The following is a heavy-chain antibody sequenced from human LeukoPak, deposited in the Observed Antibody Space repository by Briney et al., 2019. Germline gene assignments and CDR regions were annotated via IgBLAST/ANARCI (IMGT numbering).Heavy chain of an antibody. CDR3: ARQSIMAKEIPDYTFYWYFDL. J-gene: IGHJ2*01. Sequence: SETLSLTCTVSGGSISSGGYYWSWIRQPPGKGLKWIGYIYHSGSTYYNPSLKSRVTISVDTSKNQFSLKLSSVTAADTAVYYCARQSIMAKEIPDYTFYWYFDLWGRGTLVTVSS. CDR1: GGSISSGGYY. CDR2: IYHSGST. D-gene: IGHD4-11*01. V-gene: IGHV4-30-2*01.